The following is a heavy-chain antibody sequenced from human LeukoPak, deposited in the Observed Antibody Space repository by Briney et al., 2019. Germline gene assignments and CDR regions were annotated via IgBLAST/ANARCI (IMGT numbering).Heavy chain of an antibody. V-gene: IGHV4-30-2*01. CDR1: GGSISSGGYS. Sequence: SEILSLTCAVSGGSISSGGYSWSWIRQPPGKGLEWIGYIYHSGSTYYNPSLKSRVTISVDRSKNQFSLKLSSVTAADTAVYYCARGGPVQLWLGSFDYWGQGTLVTVSS. CDR3: ARGGPVQLWLGSFDY. D-gene: IGHD5-18*01. J-gene: IGHJ4*02. CDR2: IYHSGST.